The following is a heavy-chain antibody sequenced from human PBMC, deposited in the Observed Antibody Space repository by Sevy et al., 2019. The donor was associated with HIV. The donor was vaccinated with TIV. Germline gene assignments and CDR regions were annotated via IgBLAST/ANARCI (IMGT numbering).Heavy chain of an antibody. Sequence: SETLSLTCTVSGGSISSSSYYWGWIRQPPGKGLEWIGSIYYSGSTYYNPSLKSRVTISVDTSKNQFSLKLSSVTAADTAVYYCARHRQYSSSWYGDRYNWFDPWCQGTLVTVSS. CDR3: ARHRQYSSSWYGDRYNWFDP. CDR2: IYYSGST. CDR1: GGSISSSSYY. J-gene: IGHJ5*02. D-gene: IGHD6-13*01. V-gene: IGHV4-39*01.